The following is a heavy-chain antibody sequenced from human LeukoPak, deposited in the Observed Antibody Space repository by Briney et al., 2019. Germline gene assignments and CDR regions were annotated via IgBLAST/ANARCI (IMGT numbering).Heavy chain of an antibody. J-gene: IGHJ4*02. V-gene: IGHV4-39*07. CDR2: INHSGST. CDR3: VLNLDYDFWSGYQTY. CDR1: GGSISSGSYY. Sequence: SETLSLTCTVSGGSISSGSYYWSWIRQPPGKGLEWIGEINHSGSTNYNPSLKSRVTISVDTSKNQFSLKLSSVTAADTAVYYCVLNLDYDFWSGYQTYWGQGTLVTVSS. D-gene: IGHD3-3*01.